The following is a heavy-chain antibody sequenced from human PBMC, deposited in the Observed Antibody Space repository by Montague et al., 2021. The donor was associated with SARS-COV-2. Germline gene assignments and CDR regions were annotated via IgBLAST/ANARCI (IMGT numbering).Heavy chain of an antibody. J-gene: IGHJ1*01. Sequence: SLRLSCAASGFTFKNAWMSWVRQAPGKGLEWVGRIKSKTDGGTTDYAAPVKGRFTISRDDSKNTLFLQMNSLKTEETARYYCARELTWNGELDLWGQGALVTVSS. V-gene: IGHV3-15*01. CDR2: IKSKTDGGTT. D-gene: IGHD3-3*01. CDR3: ARELTWNGELDL. CDR1: GFTFKNAW.